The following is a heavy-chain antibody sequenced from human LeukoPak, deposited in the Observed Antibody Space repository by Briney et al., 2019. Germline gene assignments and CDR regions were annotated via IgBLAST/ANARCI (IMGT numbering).Heavy chain of an antibody. D-gene: IGHD5-12*01. J-gene: IGHJ6*02. CDR3: AKHIVGGYDWIYNSDYYYAMDV. CDR1: GFTFSSYA. V-gene: IGHV3-30*18. Sequence: GGSLGLSCAASGFTFSSYAIHWVRQAPGKGLEWVATVSSEGRNQYYADPVKGRFSISRDNSQNTVYLQMNSLRPEDTAVYYCAKHIVGGYDWIYNSDYYYAMDVWGQGTTVTVSS. CDR2: VSSEGRNQ.